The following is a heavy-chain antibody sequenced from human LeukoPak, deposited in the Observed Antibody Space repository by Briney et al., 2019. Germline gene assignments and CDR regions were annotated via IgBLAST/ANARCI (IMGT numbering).Heavy chain of an antibody. Sequence: SETLSLTCTVSGGSISSYYWSWIRQPPGKGLEWIGEINHSGSTNYNPSLKSRVTISVDTSKNQFSLKLSSVTAADTAVYYCARALADYSSSWYKAHYYYMDVWGKGNTVTVSS. CDR3: ARALADYSSSWYKAHYYYMDV. CDR1: GGSISSYY. V-gene: IGHV4-34*01. CDR2: INHSGST. D-gene: IGHD6-13*01. J-gene: IGHJ6*03.